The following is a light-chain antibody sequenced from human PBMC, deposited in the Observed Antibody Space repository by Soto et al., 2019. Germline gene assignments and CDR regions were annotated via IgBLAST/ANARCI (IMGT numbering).Light chain of an antibody. CDR1: SGHSSYA. V-gene: IGLV4-69*01. CDR2: LNADGSH. CDR3: QTWGTGTVV. Sequence: QSVLTQSPSASASLGASVKLTCTLTSGHSSYAIAWHQQQPEKGPRFLMKLNADGSHSKGDGIPGRFSGSSSGAERYLTISIVQSEDEADYYCQTWGTGTVVFGGGTKLTVL. J-gene: IGLJ3*02.